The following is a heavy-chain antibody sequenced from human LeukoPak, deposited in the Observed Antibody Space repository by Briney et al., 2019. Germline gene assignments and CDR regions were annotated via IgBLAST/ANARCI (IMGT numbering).Heavy chain of an antibody. D-gene: IGHD3-10*02. CDR3: ARVFPPNWFDP. J-gene: IGHJ5*02. CDR2: IYSGGGA. Sequence: GGSLRLSCAASGFTFSDHYMSWVRQAPGKGLEWVSIIYSGGGAYYADSVKGRFTISRDNSRNTLFLQMNSLRAEDTAMYYCARVFPPNWFDPWGQGTLVTVSS. V-gene: IGHV3-66*01. CDR1: GFTFSDHY.